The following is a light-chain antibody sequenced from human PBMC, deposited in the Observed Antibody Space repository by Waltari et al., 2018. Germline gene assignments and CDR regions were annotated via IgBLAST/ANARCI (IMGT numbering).Light chain of an antibody. CDR2: DTS. J-gene: IGKJ2*01. Sequence: DIVLTQSPATLSLSPGERATLSCRASQSVSGHLAWYQQKPGQAPVLLIYDTSNRATGIPAKFSGGESVTDLTLSISRLEPEDFALYFCHLRTDWPPRYTFGQGTKLEIK. CDR1: QSVSGH. CDR3: HLRTDWPPRYT. V-gene: IGKV3-11*01.